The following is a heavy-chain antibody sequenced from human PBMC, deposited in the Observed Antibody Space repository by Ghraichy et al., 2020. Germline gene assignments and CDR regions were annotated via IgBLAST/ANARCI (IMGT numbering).Heavy chain of an antibody. Sequence: GGSLRLSCAASGFTLSRYWMHWVRQAPGKGLVWVSRIKSDGSSIIYADSVKGRFTISRDNAKNTLYLQMNSLRADDTAVYYWAREYCSGGSCFFGTGGSHFDYWGQGALVSVSS. V-gene: IGHV3-74*01. J-gene: IGHJ4*02. CDR3: AREYCSGGSCFFGTGGSHFDY. CDR2: IKSDGSSI. CDR1: GFTLSRYW. D-gene: IGHD2-15*01.